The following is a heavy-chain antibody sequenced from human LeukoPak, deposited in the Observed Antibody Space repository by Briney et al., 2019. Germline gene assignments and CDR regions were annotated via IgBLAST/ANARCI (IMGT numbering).Heavy chain of an antibody. J-gene: IGHJ4*02. CDR2: IRYDGSDK. CDR3: AKDAWEVGATSEIDY. CDR1: GFIFSSYG. D-gene: IGHD1-26*01. V-gene: IGHV3-30*02. Sequence: GGSLKLSCATSGFIFSSYGIHWVRQAPGKGLEWVAFIRYDGSDKYYADSVKGRFTMSRDNSKQKVYLQMNSLRAEDTAVYYCAKDAWEVGATSEIDYWGQGTLVTVSS.